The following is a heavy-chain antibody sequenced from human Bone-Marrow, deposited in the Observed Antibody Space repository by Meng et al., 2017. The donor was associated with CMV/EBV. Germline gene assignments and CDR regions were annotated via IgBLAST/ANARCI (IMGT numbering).Heavy chain of an antibody. CDR2: INPNSGGT. J-gene: IGHJ6*02. CDR1: GYTLTGYY. V-gene: IGHV1-2*02. CDR3: ARDLVVYYYYYGMDV. Sequence: ASVKVSCKASGYTLTGYYMHWVRQAPGQGLEWMGWINPNSGGTNYAQKFQGRVTMTTDTSTSTAYMELRSLRSDDTAVYYCARDLVVYYYYYGMDVWGQGTTVTVSS. D-gene: IGHD6-6*01.